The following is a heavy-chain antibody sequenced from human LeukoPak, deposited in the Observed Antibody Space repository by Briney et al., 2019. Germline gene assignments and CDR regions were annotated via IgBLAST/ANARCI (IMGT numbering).Heavy chain of an antibody. Sequence: SETLSLTCAISGDSVSSNSAAWNWIRQSPSRGLEWLGRTYYRSKWYNDYAVSVKSRITINPDTSKNQFSLQLNSVTPEDTAVYYCARDPNYGSGSYSSYYMDVWGKGTTVTVSS. CDR1: GDSVSSNSAA. CDR3: ARDPNYGSGSYSSYYMDV. CDR2: TYYRSKWYN. D-gene: IGHD3-10*01. J-gene: IGHJ6*03. V-gene: IGHV6-1*01.